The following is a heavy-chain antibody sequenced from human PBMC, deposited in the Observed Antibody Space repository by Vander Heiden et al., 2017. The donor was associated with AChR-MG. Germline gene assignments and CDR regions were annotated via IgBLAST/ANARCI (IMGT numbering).Heavy chain of an antibody. V-gene: IGHV1-69*04. CDR2: IIPILGIA. CDR1: GGTVSSYA. Sequence: QVQPVQSGAEVTKPGSSVKVSSKASGGTVSSYAISWVRQAPGQGLEWMGRIIPILGIANYAQKFQGRVTITADKSTSTAYMELSSLRSEDTAVYYCARTMTTVVLEYFQHWGQGTLVTVSS. CDR3: ARTMTTVVLEYFQH. J-gene: IGHJ1*01. D-gene: IGHD4-17*01.